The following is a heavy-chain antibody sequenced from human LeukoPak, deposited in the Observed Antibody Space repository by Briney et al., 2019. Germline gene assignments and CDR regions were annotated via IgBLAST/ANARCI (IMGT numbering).Heavy chain of an antibody. V-gene: IGHV3-7*01. CDR2: IKQDGSEK. CDR3: ARVGTAGFDY. J-gene: IGHJ4*02. CDR1: GFTFSRYW. D-gene: IGHD1-1*01. Sequence: GGSLRLSCAASGFTFSRYWMNWVRQAPGKGLEWVASIKQDGSEKFYVDSVKGRFTISRDNAKNSLYLQMNSLIAEDTAVYYCARVGTAGFDYWGQGTPVTVSS.